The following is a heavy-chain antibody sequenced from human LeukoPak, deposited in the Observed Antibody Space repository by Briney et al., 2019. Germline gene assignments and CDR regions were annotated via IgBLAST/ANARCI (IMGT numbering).Heavy chain of an antibody. Sequence: GGSLRLSCVASGFTVSRNYMSWVRQAPGKGLEWVSVIYSGGSTYYADSVKGRFTISRDNAKNTLYLQMNSLRAEDTAVYYCAREYSGSYFDFDYWGQGTLVTVSS. CDR2: IYSGGST. D-gene: IGHD1-26*01. V-gene: IGHV3-53*01. CDR1: GFTVSRNY. CDR3: AREYSGSYFDFDY. J-gene: IGHJ4*02.